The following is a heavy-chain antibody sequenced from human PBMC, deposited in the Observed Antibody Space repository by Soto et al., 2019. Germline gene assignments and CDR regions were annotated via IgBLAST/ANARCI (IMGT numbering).Heavy chain of an antibody. CDR3: ARETIWLDPPGGFDI. J-gene: IGHJ3*02. CDR2: IWYDGSNK. V-gene: IGHV3-33*01. CDR1: GFTFSSYG. Sequence: GGSLRLSCAASGFTFSSYGMHWVRQAPGKGLEWVAVIWYDGSNKYYADSVKGRFTISRDNSKNTLYLQMNSLRAEDTAVYYCARETIWLDPPGGFDIWGQGTMVTVSS. D-gene: IGHD6-19*01.